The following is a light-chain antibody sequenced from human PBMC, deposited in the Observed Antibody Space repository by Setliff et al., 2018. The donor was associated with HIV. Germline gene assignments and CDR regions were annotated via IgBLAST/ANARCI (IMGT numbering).Light chain of an antibody. Sequence: QSALAQPASVSGSPGQSITISCTGTSSDVGGYNSVSWYQQEPGKAPKLMIYEVSNRPSGVSNRFSGSKSGNTASLTISGLQTEDEADYYCSSYTTTDTYVIGIGTKVTVL. CDR1: SSDVGGYNS. J-gene: IGLJ1*01. CDR3: SSYTTTDTYV. CDR2: EVS. V-gene: IGLV2-14*01.